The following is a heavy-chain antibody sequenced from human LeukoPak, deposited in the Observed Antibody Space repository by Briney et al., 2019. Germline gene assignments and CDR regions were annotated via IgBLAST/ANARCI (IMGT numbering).Heavy chain of an antibody. Sequence: AGGSLRLSCAVSGFTISSNYMNWVRQAPGKGLEWVSDIYSGGSTYYADSVKGRFTISRDNSKNTLYLQMNSLRAEDTAVYYCARAWGFDSSGPYDYWGRGTLVTVSS. V-gene: IGHV3-53*01. CDR3: ARAWGFDSSGPYDY. J-gene: IGHJ4*02. D-gene: IGHD3-22*01. CDR1: GFTISSNY. CDR2: IYSGGST.